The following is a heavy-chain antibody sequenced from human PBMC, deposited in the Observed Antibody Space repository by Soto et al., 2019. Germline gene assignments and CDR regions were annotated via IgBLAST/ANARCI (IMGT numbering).Heavy chain of an antibody. CDR1: VGPDSSHN. Sequence: QVQLQQSGPRLVKPSETLSLACTVSVGPDSSHNWAWIRQPPGRGLAWIGYVYSTGGTGYNPSLQSRATLSADRATNHISLTLSSVTAADTAIYYCVRQGIGTQHGLVDVWGQGTSVTVSS. D-gene: IGHD3-10*01. V-gene: IGHV4-59*08. CDR3: VRQGIGTQHGLVDV. CDR2: VYSTGGT. J-gene: IGHJ6*02.